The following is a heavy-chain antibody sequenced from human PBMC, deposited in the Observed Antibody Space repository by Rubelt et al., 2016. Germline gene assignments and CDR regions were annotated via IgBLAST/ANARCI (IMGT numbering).Heavy chain of an antibody. CDR3: AKPARLDYGINAEYFQH. Sequence: QVQLVESGGGVVQPGRSLRLSCAASGFTFSSYGVHWVRQAPGKGLEWVAFIRYDGSNKYYAESVKGRFTISRDNAKNTLYLQMNSLRAEDTAVYYCAKPARLDYGINAEYFQHWGQGTLVTVSS. CDR1: GFTFSSYG. J-gene: IGHJ1*01. CDR2: IRYDGSNK. V-gene: IGHV3-30*02. D-gene: IGHD4-17*01.